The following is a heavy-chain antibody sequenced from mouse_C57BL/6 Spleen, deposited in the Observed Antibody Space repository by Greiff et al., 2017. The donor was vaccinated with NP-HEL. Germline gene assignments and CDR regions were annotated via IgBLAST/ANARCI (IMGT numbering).Heavy chain of an antibody. V-gene: IGHV1-15*01. D-gene: IGHD2-12*01. CDR2: IDPETGGT. Sequence: VQGVESGAELVRPGASVTLSCKASGYTFTDYEMHWVKQTPVHGLEWIGAIDPETGGTAYNQKFKGKAILTADKSSSTAYMELRSLTSEDSAVYYCTILRRAMDYWGQGTSVTVSS. J-gene: IGHJ4*01. CDR1: GYTFTDYE. CDR3: TILRRAMDY.